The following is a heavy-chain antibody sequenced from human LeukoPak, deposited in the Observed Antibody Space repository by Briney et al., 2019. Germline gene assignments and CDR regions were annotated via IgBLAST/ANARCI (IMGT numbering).Heavy chain of an antibody. CDR1: GFIVSSNY. V-gene: IGHV3-53*01. CDR3: ARGLQDSSDWYDAFDI. CDR2: IYSPGNT. D-gene: IGHD6-19*01. Sequence: GGSPRLSCAASGFIVSSNYMSWVRQAPGKGLEWVPVIYSPGNTYYVDSVKGRFTLSRDNSKNTLHLQMNSLRAEDTAVYYCARGLQDSSDWYDAFDIWGQGTMVTVSS. J-gene: IGHJ3*02.